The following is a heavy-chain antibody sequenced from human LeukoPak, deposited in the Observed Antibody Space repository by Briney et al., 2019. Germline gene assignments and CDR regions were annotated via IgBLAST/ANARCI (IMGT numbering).Heavy chain of an antibody. CDR3: ARRNSDYYDSSGYYGVGWFDP. CDR1: GGSISSGGYS. D-gene: IGHD3-22*01. CDR2: IYHSGST. J-gene: IGHJ5*02. V-gene: IGHV4-30-2*01. Sequence: PSETLSLTCAVSGGSISSGGYSWSWIRQPPGKGLEWIGYIYHSGSTYYNPSLKSRVTISVDRSKNQFSLKLSSVTAADTAVYYCARRNSDYYDSSGYYGVGWFDPWGQGTLVTVSS.